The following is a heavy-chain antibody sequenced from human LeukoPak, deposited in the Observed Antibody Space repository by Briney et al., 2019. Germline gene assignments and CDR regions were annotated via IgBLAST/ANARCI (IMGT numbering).Heavy chain of an antibody. CDR1: GFTFSSYD. CDR3: SRVGSSGWPNYFDS. CDR2: IGTSGDT. V-gene: IGHV3-13*04. D-gene: IGHD6-19*01. J-gene: IGHJ4*02. Sequence: GVSLRLSCAASGFTFSSYDMHWVRQATGKGLEWVSVIGTSGDTYYAGSVKGRFTISRENAKNSLYLQMNSLTAGDTAVYFCSRVGSSGWPNYFDSWGQGTLVTVSS.